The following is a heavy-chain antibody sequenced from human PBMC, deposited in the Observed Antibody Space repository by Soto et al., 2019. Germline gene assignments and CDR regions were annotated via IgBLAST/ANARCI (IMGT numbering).Heavy chain of an antibody. CDR2: INPTGDYA. CDR3: AREFITGHYDSSGNNAFDI. V-gene: IGHV1-46*01. J-gene: IGHJ3*02. Sequence: QVQLVQSGPEVKKPGASVKVSCKASGYTFTSYYIHWVRQAPGQGLEWMGIINPTGDYATYAQKFRGRVTITRDTSTSTVYMELSSLRSEDTAVYYCAREFITGHYDSSGNNAFDIWGRGTMVTVSS. D-gene: IGHD3-22*01. CDR1: GYTFTSYY.